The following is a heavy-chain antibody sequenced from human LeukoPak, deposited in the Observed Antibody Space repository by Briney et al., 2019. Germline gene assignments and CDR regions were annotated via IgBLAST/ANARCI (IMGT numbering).Heavy chain of an antibody. Sequence: SETLSLTCTVSGGSISSSSYYWGWIRQPPGKGLEWIGSIYYSGSTYYNPSLKSRVTISVDTSKNQFSLKLSSVTAADTAVYYCARHGTAMVGYYYYYMDVWGKGTTVTVSS. CDR1: GGSISSSSYY. D-gene: IGHD5-18*01. J-gene: IGHJ6*03. CDR3: ARHGTAMVGYYYYYMDV. CDR2: IYYSGST. V-gene: IGHV4-39*01.